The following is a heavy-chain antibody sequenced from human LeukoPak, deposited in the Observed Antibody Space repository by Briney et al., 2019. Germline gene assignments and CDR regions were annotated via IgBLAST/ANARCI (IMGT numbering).Heavy chain of an antibody. V-gene: IGHV3-33*06. CDR1: GFTFNSSV. CDR3: AKADGHYYFDY. Sequence: GGSLRLSCAASGFTFNSSVIHWVRQAPGKGLEWVAVIWYDGSQKYYRGSVKGRFTISRDNSKNTAYLQMNSLRVEDAAIYYCAKADGHYYFDYWGQGTLVTVSS. D-gene: IGHD5-24*01. CDR2: IWYDGSQK. J-gene: IGHJ4*02.